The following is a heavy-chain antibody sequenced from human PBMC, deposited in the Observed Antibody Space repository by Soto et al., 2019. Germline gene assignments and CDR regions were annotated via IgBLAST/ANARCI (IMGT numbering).Heavy chain of an antibody. CDR3: ARSAAVGDNWFDP. CDR1: GGSISSYY. J-gene: IGHJ5*02. CDR2: IYYSGST. Sequence: SETLSLTCTVSGGSISSYYWSWIRQPPGKGLEWIGYIYYSGSTNYNPSLKSRVTISVDTSKNQFSLKLSSATAADTAVYYCARSAAVGDNWFDPWGQGTLVTVSS. V-gene: IGHV4-59*08. D-gene: IGHD3-16*01.